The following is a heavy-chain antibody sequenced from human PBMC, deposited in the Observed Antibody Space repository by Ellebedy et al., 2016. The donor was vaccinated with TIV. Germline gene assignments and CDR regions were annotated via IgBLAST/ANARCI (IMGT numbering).Heavy chain of an antibody. J-gene: IGHJ1*01. CDR1: GFTFTDYY. V-gene: IGHV3-11*01. D-gene: IGHD3-10*01. Sequence: PGGSLRLSCAASGFTFTDYYMSWIRQSPGKGLEWVSYISISGTTVYYADSVKGRFTISRDNAKNSLYLQMNSLRADDTAIYYCARDLYNGSGKIASSWGQGTLVTVSS. CDR2: ISISGTTV. CDR3: ARDLYNGSGKIASS.